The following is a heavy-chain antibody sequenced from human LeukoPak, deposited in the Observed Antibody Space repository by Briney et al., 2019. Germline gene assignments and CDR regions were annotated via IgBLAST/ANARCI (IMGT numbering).Heavy chain of an antibody. CDR2: IYYSGST. CDR3: ATTYYYGSGSSGPLDY. Sequence: SSETLSLTCAVYGGSFSGYYWSWIRQPPGKGLEWIGYIYYSGSTNYNPSLKSRVTISVDTSKNQFSLKLSSVTAADTAVYYCATTYYYGSGSSGPLDYWGQGTLVTVSS. V-gene: IGHV4-59*08. D-gene: IGHD3-10*01. J-gene: IGHJ4*02. CDR1: GGSFSGYY.